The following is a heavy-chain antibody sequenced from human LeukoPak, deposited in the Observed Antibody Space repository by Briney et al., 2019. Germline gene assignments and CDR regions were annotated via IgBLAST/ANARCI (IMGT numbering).Heavy chain of an antibody. CDR2: INHSGST. V-gene: IGHV4-34*01. CDR3: AREIYYDSSGYTDAPIDY. CDR1: GGSFSGYY. D-gene: IGHD3-22*01. J-gene: IGHJ4*02. Sequence: SETLSLTCAVYGGSFSGYYWSWIRQPPGKGLEWIGEINHSGSTNYNPSLKSRVTISVDTSKNQFSLKLSSVTAADTAVCYCAREIYYDSSGYTDAPIDYWGQGTLVTVSS.